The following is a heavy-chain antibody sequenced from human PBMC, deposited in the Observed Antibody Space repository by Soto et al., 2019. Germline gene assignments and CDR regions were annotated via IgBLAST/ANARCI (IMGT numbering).Heavy chain of an antibody. CDR2: INAGNGNT. CDR3: ARDAYIAVAGISDY. D-gene: IGHD6-19*01. CDR1: GYTFTSYA. V-gene: IGHV1-3*01. Sequence: QVQLVQSGAEVKKPGASVKVSCKASGYTFTSYAMHWVRQTPGQRLEWMGWINAGNGNTKYSQKFQGRVTITRDTSASTAYMELSSLRSEDTAVYYCARDAYIAVAGISDYWGQGTLVTVSS. J-gene: IGHJ4*02.